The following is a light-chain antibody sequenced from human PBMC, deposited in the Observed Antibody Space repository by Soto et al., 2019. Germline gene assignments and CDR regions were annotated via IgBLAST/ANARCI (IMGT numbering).Light chain of an antibody. J-gene: IGKJ4*01. Sequence: EIVLTQSPGTLSLSPGERVTLSCRASQTVTNRYFAWYQHRRGQAPRLLIYGTSNRATGVPDRFSGSGSGTDFSLTIARLEPEDFAVYFCQQYASSITFGGGTKVDIK. V-gene: IGKV3-20*01. CDR3: QQYASSIT. CDR2: GTS. CDR1: QTVTNRY.